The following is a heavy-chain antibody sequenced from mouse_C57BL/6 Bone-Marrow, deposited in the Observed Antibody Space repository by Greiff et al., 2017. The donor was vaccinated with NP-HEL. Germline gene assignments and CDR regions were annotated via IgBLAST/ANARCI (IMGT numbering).Heavy chain of an antibody. D-gene: IGHD1-1*01. V-gene: IGHV5-16*01. CDR1: GFTFSDYY. J-gene: IGHJ2*01. Sequence: EVMLVESEGGLVQPGSSMKLSCTASGFTFSDYYMAWVRQVPEKGLEWVANINYDGSSTYYLDSLKSRFIISRDNAKNILYLQMSSLKSEDTATYYCARENYYGSRYYFDYWGQGTTLTVSS. CDR3: ARENYYGSRYYFDY. CDR2: INYDGSST.